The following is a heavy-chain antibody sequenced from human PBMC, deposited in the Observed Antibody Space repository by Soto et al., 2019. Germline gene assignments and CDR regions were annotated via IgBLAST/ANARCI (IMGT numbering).Heavy chain of an antibody. CDR2: IHYSGRT. J-gene: IGHJ4*02. D-gene: IGHD3-16*02. Sequence: QVQLQESGPGLVKPSETLSLTCSVSGGSISDYQWNWIRQPPGKGLEWIGYIHYSGRTDYSPSLKSLVTISLDTSTKQFSLRLRSVTAADTSVYYCARRRGLGEISPYLDYWGQGALVTVSS. CDR1: GGSISDYQ. V-gene: IGHV4-59*01. CDR3: ARRRGLGEISPYLDY.